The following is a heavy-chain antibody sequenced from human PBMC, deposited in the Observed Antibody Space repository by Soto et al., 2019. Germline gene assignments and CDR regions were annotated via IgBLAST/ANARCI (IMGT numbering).Heavy chain of an antibody. CDR2: INPSGGST. CDR3: ARRINSYDTGLDYYYFMDV. D-gene: IGHD5-18*01. V-gene: IGHV1-46*03. J-gene: IGHJ6*02. CDR1: GYTFTSYY. Sequence: ASVKVSCKASGYTFTSYYMHWVRQAPGQGLEWMGIINPSGGSTSYAQKFQGRVTMTRDTSTSTVYMELSSLRSEGTAVYYCARRINSYDTGLDYYYFMDVWGQGTTVTVSS.